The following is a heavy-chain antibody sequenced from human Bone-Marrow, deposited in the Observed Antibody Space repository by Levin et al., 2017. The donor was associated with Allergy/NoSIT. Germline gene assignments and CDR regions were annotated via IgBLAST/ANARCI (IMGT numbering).Heavy chain of an antibody. J-gene: IGHJ5*02. D-gene: IGHD2-8*01. CDR3: VRCLPNLAVVPGAGWFDP. V-gene: IGHV1-69*13. CDR1: GGSFSNFG. Sequence: PRASVKVSCKASGGSFSNFGISWVRQAPGQGLEWMGGIIPITGSTKSARTFQGRLTLIADGSTNTAHMELNSLRIEDTATYYCVRCLPNLAVVPGAGWFDPWGQGTLVIVSS. CDR2: IIPITGST.